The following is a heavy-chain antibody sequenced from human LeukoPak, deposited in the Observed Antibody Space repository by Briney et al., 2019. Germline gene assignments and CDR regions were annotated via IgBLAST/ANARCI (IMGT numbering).Heavy chain of an antibody. D-gene: IGHD3-22*01. CDR1: GFTFSDYS. CDR3: ARVYYDSSGYGRDAFDI. Sequence: PGGSLRLSCEASGFTFSDYSMNWVRQAPGKGLEWVSSISSSSSYIYYAESLKGRFTISRDNAKNSLYLQMNSLRAGDTAVYHCARVYYDSSGYGRDAFDIWGQGTMVTVSS. V-gene: IGHV3-21*01. J-gene: IGHJ3*02. CDR2: ISSSSSYI.